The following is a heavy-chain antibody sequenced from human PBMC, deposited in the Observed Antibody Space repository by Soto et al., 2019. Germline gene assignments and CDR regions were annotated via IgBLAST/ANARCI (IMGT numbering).Heavy chain of an antibody. J-gene: IGHJ4*02. Sequence: EVQLVESGGGLVQPGGSLRLSCAASGFSVSSKYMSWVRQAPDKGLEWVSFLYTGGTIFYTDSVRGRFTISRNSSNNTLYLQVNSLRAEDTAVYYCARGWGGGSCHSDWDYWGQGSLVTVST. V-gene: IGHV3-53*01. CDR3: ARGWGGGSCHSDWDY. CDR2: LYTGGTI. D-gene: IGHD2-15*01. CDR1: GFSVSSKY.